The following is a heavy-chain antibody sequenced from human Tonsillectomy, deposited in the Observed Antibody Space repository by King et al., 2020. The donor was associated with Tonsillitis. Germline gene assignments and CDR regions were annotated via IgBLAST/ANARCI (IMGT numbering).Heavy chain of an antibody. Sequence: VQLVESGGGLVKPGGSLRLSCAASGFTFSNAWMSWVRQAPGKGLEWVGRVKTNIEGGTIDYAAPVKGRFSISRDDSKNTLYLQMNSLKTEDTGVYYCATGSSSWYGFWGQGTLVIVSS. CDR3: ATGSSSWYGF. D-gene: IGHD2-2*01. V-gene: IGHV3-15*01. CDR1: GFTFSNAW. CDR2: VKTNIEGGTI. J-gene: IGHJ4*02.